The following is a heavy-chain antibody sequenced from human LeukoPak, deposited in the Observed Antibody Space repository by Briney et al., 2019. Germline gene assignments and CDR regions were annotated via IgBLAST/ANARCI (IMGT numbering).Heavy chain of an antibody. CDR2: INPNSDGT. CDR3: AIVVPAATVFDY. V-gene: IGHV1-2*02. D-gene: IGHD2-2*01. J-gene: IGHJ4*02. Sequence: ASVKGSCKASGYTFTGYYMHWVRQAPGQGLEWMGWINPNSDGTNYAQKFQGRVTMTWDTSISTAYMELSRLRSDDTAVYYCAIVVPAATVFDYWGQGTLVTVSS. CDR1: GYTFTGYY.